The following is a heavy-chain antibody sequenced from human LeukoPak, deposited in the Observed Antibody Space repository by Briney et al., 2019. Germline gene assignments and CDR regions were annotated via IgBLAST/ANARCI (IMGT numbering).Heavy chain of an antibody. CDR3: ARDRRDIVVVPAAYPKGDYYYMDV. Sequence: GGSLRLSCAASGFTFSSYAMHWVRQAPGKGLEWVAVISYDGSNKYYADSVKGRFTISRDNSKNTLYLQMNSLRAEDTAVYYCARDRRDIVVVPAAYPKGDYYYMDVWGKGTTVTVSS. CDR2: ISYDGSNK. CDR1: GFTFSSYA. J-gene: IGHJ6*03. D-gene: IGHD2-2*01. V-gene: IGHV3-30-3*01.